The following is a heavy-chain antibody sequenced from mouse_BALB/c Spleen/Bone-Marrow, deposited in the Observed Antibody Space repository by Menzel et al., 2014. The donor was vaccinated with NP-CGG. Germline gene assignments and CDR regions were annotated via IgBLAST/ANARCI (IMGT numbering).Heavy chain of an antibody. CDR2: INPSTGYT. Sequence: QVHVKQSGAELAKPGASVKMSCKASGYTFTTYWMHWVKQRPGQGPEWIGYINPSTGYTEYNQKFKDKATLTADKSSSTAYMQLISLTFEDSAVYYCARDLDYWGQGTTLTVSS. V-gene: IGHV1-7*01. J-gene: IGHJ2*01. CDR1: GYTFTTYW. CDR3: ARDLDY.